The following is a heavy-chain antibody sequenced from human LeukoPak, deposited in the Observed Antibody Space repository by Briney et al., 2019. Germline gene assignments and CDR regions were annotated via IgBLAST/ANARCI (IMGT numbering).Heavy chain of an antibody. J-gene: IGHJ4*02. D-gene: IGHD3-10*01. CDR3: ARVHILWFGELERYFDY. V-gene: IGHV3-7*04. Sequence: GGSLRLSCAASGFTFSSYCMSWVRQAPGKGLEWVANIKQDGSEKYYVDSVKGRFTISRDNAKNSLYLQMNSLRAEDTAVYYCARVHILWFGELERYFDYWGQGTLVTVSS. CDR2: IKQDGSEK. CDR1: GFTFSSYC.